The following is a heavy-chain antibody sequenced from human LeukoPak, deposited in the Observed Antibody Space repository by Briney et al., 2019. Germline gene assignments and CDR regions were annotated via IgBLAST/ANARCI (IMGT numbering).Heavy chain of an antibody. J-gene: IGHJ4*02. CDR2: VHLDGRT. V-gene: IGHV4-4*02. CDR3: AREGGFYRPLDY. Sequence: SETLSLTCGVSGGSDSSTNWWTWIRQPPGKGLEWIGEVHLDGRTNFNPSLKSRLTMSVDLSENHVSLKLTSVTAADTAVYYCAREGGFYRPLDYSGQGTLVTVSS. D-gene: IGHD6-25*01. CDR1: GGSDSSTNW.